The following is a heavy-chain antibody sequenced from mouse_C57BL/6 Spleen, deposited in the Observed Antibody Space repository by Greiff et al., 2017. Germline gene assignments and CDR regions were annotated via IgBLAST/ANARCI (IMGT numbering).Heavy chain of an antibody. J-gene: IGHJ4*01. CDR3: AREEGLLPYYYAMDY. CDR1: GYTFTDHT. CDR2: IYPRDGST. D-gene: IGHD5-5*01. Sequence: QVQLQQSDAELVKPGASVKISCKVSGYTFTDHTIHWMKQRPEQGLEWIGYIYPRDGSTKYNEKFKGKATLTADKSSSTAYMQLNSLTSEDSAVYFCAREEGLLPYYYAMDYWGQGTSVTVSS. V-gene: IGHV1-78*01.